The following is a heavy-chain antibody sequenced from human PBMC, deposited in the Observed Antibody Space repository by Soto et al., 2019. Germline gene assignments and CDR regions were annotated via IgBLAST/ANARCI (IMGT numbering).Heavy chain of an antibody. Sequence: QVQLQESGPGLVKPSGTLSLTCAVSDSSISITNWWSWVRQPPGKGLEWIGEIYLGGSTNYNPSRESRVTISVDKSKNQFSLKLSSVTAADTAVYYCATSPGSAAGDYWGQGTLVTVSS. CDR1: DSSISITNW. D-gene: IGHD6-13*01. CDR3: ATSPGSAAGDY. J-gene: IGHJ4*02. V-gene: IGHV4-4*02. CDR2: IYLGGST.